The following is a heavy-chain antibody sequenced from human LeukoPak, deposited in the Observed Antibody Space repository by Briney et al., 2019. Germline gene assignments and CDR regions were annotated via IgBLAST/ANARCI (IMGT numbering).Heavy chain of an antibody. CDR2: INPNSGGT. CDR1: GYTFTGYY. V-gene: IGHV1-2*02. Sequence: ASVKVSCKASGYTFTGYYMHWVRQAPGQGLEWMGWINPNSGGTNYAQKFQGRVTMTRDTSISTAYMELSRLRSDDTAVYYCASPTLMDSGGSGSYVLWGQGTLVTASS. J-gene: IGHJ4*02. D-gene: IGHD3-10*01. CDR3: ASPTLMDSGGSGSYVL.